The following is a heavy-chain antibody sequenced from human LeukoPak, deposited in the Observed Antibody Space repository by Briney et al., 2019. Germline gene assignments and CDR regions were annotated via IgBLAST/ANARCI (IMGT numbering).Heavy chain of an antibody. CDR2: IIPILGIA. CDR3: ARAQGHTNFDY. CDR1: GGTFSSYT. J-gene: IGHJ4*02. Sequence: SVKVSCKASGGTFSSYTISWVRQAPGQGLEWMGRIIPILGIANYAQKFQGRVTITADKSTSTAYMELSSLRSEDTAVYYCARAQGHTNFDYWGQGTLSPSPQ. V-gene: IGHV1-69*02. D-gene: IGHD2-21*01.